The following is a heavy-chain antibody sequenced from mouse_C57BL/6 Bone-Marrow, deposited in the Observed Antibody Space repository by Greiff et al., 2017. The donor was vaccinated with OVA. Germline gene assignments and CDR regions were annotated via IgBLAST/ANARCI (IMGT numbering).Heavy chain of an antibody. CDR1: GYTFTDYY. CDR3: ARHYYYGSRRYFDV. Sequence: VQLQQSGPELVKPGASVKISCKASGYTFTDYYMNWVKQSHGKSLEWIGDINPNNGGTSYNQKFKGKATLTVDKSSSTAYMELRSLTSEDSAVYYCARHYYYGSRRYFDVWGTETTVTVSS. J-gene: IGHJ1*03. D-gene: IGHD1-1*01. V-gene: IGHV1-26*01. CDR2: INPNNGGT.